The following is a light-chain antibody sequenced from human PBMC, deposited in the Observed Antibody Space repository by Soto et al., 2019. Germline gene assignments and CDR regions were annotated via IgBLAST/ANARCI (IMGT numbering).Light chain of an antibody. CDR3: QQYGSSGT. Sequence: EMVMTQYPATLSVSPGERATLSCRASQSVSNNYLAWYQQKPGQAPRLLIYGASNRATGIPDRFSGSGSGTDFTLTISRLEPEDFAVYYCQQYGSSGTFGQGTKVDIK. CDR1: QSVSNNY. V-gene: IGKV3-20*01. CDR2: GAS. J-gene: IGKJ1*01.